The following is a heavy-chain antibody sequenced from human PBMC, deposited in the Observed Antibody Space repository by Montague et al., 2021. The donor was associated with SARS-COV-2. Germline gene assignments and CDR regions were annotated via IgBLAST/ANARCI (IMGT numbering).Heavy chain of an antibody. CDR3: AKTLTPGITTWGFDY. D-gene: IGHD3-16*01. J-gene: IGHJ4*02. Sequence: SLRLSCAASGFTFSSYAMSWVRQAPGKGLGWVSAISGSGGSTYYADSVKGRFTISRDNSKNTLYLQMNSLRAEDTAVYYCAKTLTPGITTWGFDYWGQGTLVTVSS. CDR2: ISGSGGST. V-gene: IGHV3-23*01. CDR1: GFTFSSYA.